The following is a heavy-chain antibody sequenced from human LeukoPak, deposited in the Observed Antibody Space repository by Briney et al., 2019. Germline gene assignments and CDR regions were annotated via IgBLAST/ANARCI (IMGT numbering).Heavy chain of an antibody. CDR3: ARDPGRDYYGSGTYPPDY. CDR2: ISGSGGST. CDR1: GFTFSSYA. D-gene: IGHD3-10*01. V-gene: IGHV3-23*01. Sequence: GGSLRLSCAASGFTFSSYAMSWVRQAPGKGLEWVSAISGSGGSTYYADSVKGRFTISRGNSKNTLYLQMNSLRAEDTAVYYCARDPGRDYYGSGTYPPDYWGQGTLVTVSS. J-gene: IGHJ4*02.